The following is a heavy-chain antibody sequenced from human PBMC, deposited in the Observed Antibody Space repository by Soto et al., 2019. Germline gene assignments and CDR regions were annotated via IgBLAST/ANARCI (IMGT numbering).Heavy chain of an antibody. CDR1: GFTFSSYG. D-gene: IGHD2-2*01. V-gene: IGHV3-30*18. Sequence: GGSLRLSCAASGFTFSSYGMHWVRQAPGKGLEWVAVISYDGSNKYYADSVKGRFTISRDNSKNTLYLQMNSLRAEDTAVYYCAKGVYCSSTSCYGNWYFDLWGRGTLVTVSS. J-gene: IGHJ2*01. CDR3: AKGVYCSSTSCYGNWYFDL. CDR2: ISYDGSNK.